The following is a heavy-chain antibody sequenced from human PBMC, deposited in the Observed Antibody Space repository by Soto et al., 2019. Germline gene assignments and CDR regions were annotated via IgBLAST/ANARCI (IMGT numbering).Heavy chain of an antibody. J-gene: IGHJ4*02. CDR1: GYTFTSYD. CDR2: MNPNSGNT. CDR3: AGADYYDRSGYLLPCGY. Sequence: QVQLVQSGAEVKKPGASVKVSCKASGYTFTSYDINWVRQATGQGLEWMGWMNPNSGNTGYAQKFQGRVTMTSNTSISTAYMELSSLRSEDTAVYYCAGADYYDRSGYLLPCGYWGQGTLVTVSS. V-gene: IGHV1-8*01. D-gene: IGHD3-22*01.